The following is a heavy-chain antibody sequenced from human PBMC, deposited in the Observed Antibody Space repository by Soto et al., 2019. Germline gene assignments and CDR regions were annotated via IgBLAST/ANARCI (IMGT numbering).Heavy chain of an antibody. D-gene: IGHD1-26*01. J-gene: IGHJ4*02. CDR1: GFTFSSYG. Sequence: QVQLVESGGGVVQPGRSLGLYCAASGFTFSSYGMHWVRQAPGKGLEWVAVIWYDGSNKHYADPVKGRFTISRDNSKNTLSLQMNSVRAEDTAIYYCARDIDWYSNSSGFDNWGQGTLVIVSS. CDR2: IWYDGSNK. CDR3: ARDIDWYSNSSGFDN. V-gene: IGHV3-33*01.